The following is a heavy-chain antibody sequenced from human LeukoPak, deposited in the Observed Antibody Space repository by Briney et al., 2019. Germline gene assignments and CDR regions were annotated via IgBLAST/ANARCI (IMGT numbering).Heavy chain of an antibody. J-gene: IGHJ4*02. CDR1: GFTFSSYS. D-gene: IGHD1-26*01. CDR3: ARTSGSYHFDY. CDR2: IKQDGSEK. V-gene: IGHV3-7*05. Sequence: GGSLRLSCAASGFTFSSYSMNWVRQAPGKGLEWVANIKQDGSEKYYVDSVKGRFTISRDNAKNSLYLQMNSLRAEDTAVYYCARTSGSYHFDYWGQGTLVTVSS.